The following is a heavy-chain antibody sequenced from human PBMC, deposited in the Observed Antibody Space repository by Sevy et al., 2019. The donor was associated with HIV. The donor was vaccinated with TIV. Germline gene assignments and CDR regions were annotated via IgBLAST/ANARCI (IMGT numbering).Heavy chain of an antibody. CDR3: ARDSPGFAFDI. J-gene: IGHJ3*02. V-gene: IGHV3-30-3*01. CDR2: ISYDGSNK. CDR1: GFTFSSYA. Sequence: GGSLRLSCAASGFTFSSYAMHWVRQAPGKGLEWVAVISYDGSNKYYADSVKGRFTISRDNSKNTLYLQMTSLRAEDTAVYYCARDSPGFAFDIWGQGTMVTVSS.